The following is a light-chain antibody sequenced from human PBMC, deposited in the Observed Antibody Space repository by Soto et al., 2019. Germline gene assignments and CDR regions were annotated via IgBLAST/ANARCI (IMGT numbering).Light chain of an antibody. CDR2: GAS. J-gene: IGKJ1*01. Sequence: EIVLTQSPGTLSLSPGERGTVSCRASQSVTSSYLAGASSRATGIPDRFSGSGSGTDFTLSISRLEPEDFATYYCQQLNSYPRTFGQGTKVDIK. CDR1: QSVTSSY. V-gene: IGKV3-20*01. CDR3: QQLNSYPRT.